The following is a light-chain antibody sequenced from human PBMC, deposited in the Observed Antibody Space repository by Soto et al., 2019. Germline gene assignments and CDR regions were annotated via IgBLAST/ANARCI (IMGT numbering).Light chain of an antibody. V-gene: IGLV1-44*01. J-gene: IGLJ2*01. CDR2: SNN. CDR3: AAWDDSLNGLV. Sequence: QSVLTQSPSASGTPGQRVTISCSGSFSNIGSNTVNWYEQLPGTAPKLLIYSNNQRPSGVPDRISGTKSGTSASLAIRGLQADDEADYYWAAWDDSLNGLVFGGGTKLTVL. CDR1: FSNIGSNT.